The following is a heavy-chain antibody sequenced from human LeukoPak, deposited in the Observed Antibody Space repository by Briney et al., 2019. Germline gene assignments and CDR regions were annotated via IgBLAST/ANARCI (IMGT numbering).Heavy chain of an antibody. J-gene: IGHJ6*03. V-gene: IGHV3-15*01. CDR2: IKSKTDGGTT. D-gene: IGHD5-12*01. CDR3: TTEGIVATIRSSSSWYADNYYYYYYMDV. CDR1: GFTFSNAW. Sequence: GGSLRLSCAASGFTFSNAWMSWVRQAPGKGLEWVGRIKSKTDGGTTDYAAPVKGRFTISRDDSKNTLYLQMNSLKTEDTAVYYCTTEGIVATIRSSSSWYADNYYYYYYMDVWGKGTTVTVSS.